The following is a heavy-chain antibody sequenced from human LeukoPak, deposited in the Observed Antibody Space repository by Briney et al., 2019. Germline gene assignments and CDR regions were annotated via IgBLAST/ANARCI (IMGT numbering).Heavy chain of an antibody. D-gene: IGHD2-2*01. CDR2: IKQDGSEK. J-gene: IGHJ4*02. V-gene: IGHV3-7*01. CDR3: ARDHPQVRYCSSTSCFHEFDY. CDR1: GFTFSSYW. Sequence: QSGGTLRLSCAASGFTFSSYWMSWVRQAPGKGLEWVANIKQDGSEKYYVDSVKGRFTISRDNAKNSLYLQMNSLRAEDTAVYYCARDHPQVRYCSSTSCFHEFDYWGQGTLVTVSS.